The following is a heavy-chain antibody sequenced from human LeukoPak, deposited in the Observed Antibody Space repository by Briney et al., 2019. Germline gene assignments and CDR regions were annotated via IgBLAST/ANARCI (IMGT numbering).Heavy chain of an antibody. D-gene: IGHD6-19*01. Sequence: ASVKVYCKASGYTFTGYYMHWVRQAPGQGLEWMGWINPNSGGTNYAQKFQGRVTMTRDTSISTAYMELSRLRSDDTAVYYCARDSDSSGWSPADYWGQGTLVTVSS. CDR1: GYTFTGYY. V-gene: IGHV1-2*02. CDR2: INPNSGGT. CDR3: ARDSDSSGWSPADY. J-gene: IGHJ4*02.